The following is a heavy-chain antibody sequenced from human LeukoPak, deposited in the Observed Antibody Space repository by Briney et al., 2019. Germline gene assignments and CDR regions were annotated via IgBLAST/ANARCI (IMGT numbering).Heavy chain of an antibody. V-gene: IGHV3-11*06. CDR2: ISSSSSYT. J-gene: IGHJ4*02. CDR3: ARHYDSNSYGPGY. D-gene: IGHD3-22*01. Sequence: GGSLRLSCAASGFTFSDYYMSWIRQAPGKGLEWVSYISSSSSYTNYADSVKGRFTISRDNAKNSLYLQMNSLRAEDTAVYYCARHYDSNSYGPGYWGQGTLVTVSS. CDR1: GFTFSDYY.